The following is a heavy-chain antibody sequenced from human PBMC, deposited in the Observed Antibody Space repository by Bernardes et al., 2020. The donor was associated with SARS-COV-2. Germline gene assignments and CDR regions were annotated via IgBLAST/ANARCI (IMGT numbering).Heavy chain of an antibody. CDR3: AREATYYDFWSGYPGDY. J-gene: IGHJ4*02. V-gene: IGHV3-7*03. D-gene: IGHD3-3*01. Sequence: LRLSSAASGFTFSSYWMSWVRQAPGKGLKWVANIKQDGREKYYMDSVKGRFTISRDNAKNSLYLQMNSLRAEDTAVYYCAREATYYDFWSGYPGDYWGQGTLVTVS. CDR2: IKQDGREK. CDR1: GFTFSSYW.